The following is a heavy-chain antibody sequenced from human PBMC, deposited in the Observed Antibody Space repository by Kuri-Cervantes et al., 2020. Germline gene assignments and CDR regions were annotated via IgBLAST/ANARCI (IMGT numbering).Heavy chain of an antibody. CDR3: ARDGSWGSFYYGMDV. CDR1: GFTFSSYG. D-gene: IGHD2-15*01. Sequence: GESLKIFCAASGFTFSSYGMHWVRQAPGKGLEWVSYISSSSSTIYYADSVKGRFTISRDNAKNSLYLQMNSLRDEDTAVYYCARDGSWGSFYYGMDVWGQGTTVTGYS. V-gene: IGHV3-48*02. J-gene: IGHJ6*02. CDR2: ISSSSSTI.